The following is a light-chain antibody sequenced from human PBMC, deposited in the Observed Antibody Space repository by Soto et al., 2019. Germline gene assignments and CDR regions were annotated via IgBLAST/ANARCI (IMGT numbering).Light chain of an antibody. V-gene: IGKV1-39*01. J-gene: IGKJ5*01. CDR1: QSISSY. CDR2: AAS. Sequence: DIQMTQSPSSLSASVGDRVTITCRASQSISSYLNWYQQKPGKAPKLLIYAASSLQSGVPSRFSGSGSGTDVTLTISSLQPEDWATYYCQKSYSTLITAGQGTRLEIK. CDR3: QKSYSTLIT.